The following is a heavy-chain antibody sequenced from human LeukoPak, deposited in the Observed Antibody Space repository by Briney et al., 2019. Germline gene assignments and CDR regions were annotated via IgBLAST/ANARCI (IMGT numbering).Heavy chain of an antibody. J-gene: IGHJ4*02. CDR1: GFTFSSYA. Sequence: GGSLRLSCAASGFTFSSYAIHWVRQAPGKGLEYVSAVSSDGGGTYYADSVKGRFTISRDNSKNTLYPQMGSLRTDDMAVYYCARGKGIYCGGDCSALDYWGQGTLVTVSS. V-gene: IGHV3-64*02. CDR2: VSSDGGGT. D-gene: IGHD2-21*02. CDR3: ARGKGIYCGGDCSALDY.